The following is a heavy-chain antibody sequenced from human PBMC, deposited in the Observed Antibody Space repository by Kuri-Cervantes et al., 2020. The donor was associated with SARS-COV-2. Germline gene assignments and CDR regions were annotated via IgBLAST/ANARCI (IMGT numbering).Heavy chain of an antibody. J-gene: IGHJ4*02. V-gene: IGHV3-64*02. D-gene: IGHD6-13*01. CDR3: ASEARTYSSPHGEIDY. CDR1: GFTFSSYS. CDR2: ISSNGGST. Sequence: GGSLRLSCAASGFTFSSYSMNWVRQAPGKGLEYVSAISSNGGSTYYADSVKGRFTISRDNSKNTLYLQMGSLRAEDMAVYYCASEARTYSSPHGEIDYWGQGTLVTVSS.